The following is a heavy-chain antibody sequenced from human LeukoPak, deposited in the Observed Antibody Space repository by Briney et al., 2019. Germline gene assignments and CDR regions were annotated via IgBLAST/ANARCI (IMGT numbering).Heavy chain of an antibody. D-gene: IGHD6-6*01. J-gene: IGHJ4*02. CDR2: ISTYNDNT. V-gene: IGHV1-18*01. CDR3: ARIQSRIIAARPGNPAFYY. CDR1: GYTFTSYD. Sequence: GASVKDSCKASGYTFTSYDISWVRQAPGQGLEWMGWISTYNDNTHYAQKLQGRVTMTTDTSTSTVYMELKSLRSDDTAVYYCARIQSRIIAARPGNPAFYYWGRGTLVTVAS.